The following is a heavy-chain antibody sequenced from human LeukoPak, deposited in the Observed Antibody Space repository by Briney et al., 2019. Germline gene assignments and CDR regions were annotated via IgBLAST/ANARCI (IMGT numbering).Heavy chain of an antibody. CDR2: INHSGST. CDR1: GGSFSGYY. J-gene: IGHJ4*02. CDR3: ARSPPARYCSGGSCYSKPLDY. Sequence: SETLSLTCAVYGGSFSGYYWSWIRQPPGKGLEWIGEINHSGSTNYNPSLKSRVTISVDTSKNQFSLKLSSVTAADTAVYYCARSPPARYCSGGSCYSKPLDYWGQGTLVTVSS. V-gene: IGHV4-34*01. D-gene: IGHD2-15*01.